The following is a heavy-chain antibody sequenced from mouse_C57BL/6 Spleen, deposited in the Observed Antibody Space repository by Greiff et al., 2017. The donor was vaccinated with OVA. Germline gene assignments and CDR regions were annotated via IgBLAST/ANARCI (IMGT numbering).Heavy chain of an antibody. V-gene: IGHV1-69*01. CDR2: IDPSDSYT. J-gene: IGHJ2*01. Sequence: QVQLQQPGAELVMPGASVKLSCKASGYTFTSYWMHWVQQRPGQGLEWIGEIDPSDSYTNYNQKFKGKSTLTVDKSSSTAYMQLSSLTSEDSAVYYCARAYYSNGDYWGQGTTLTVSS. CDR1: GYTFTSYW. D-gene: IGHD2-5*01. CDR3: ARAYYSNGDY.